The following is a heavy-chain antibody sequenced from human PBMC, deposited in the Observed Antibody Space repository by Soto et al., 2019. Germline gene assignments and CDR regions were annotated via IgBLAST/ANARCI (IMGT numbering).Heavy chain of an antibody. CDR1: GFTFSSYW. CDR2: INSDGSST. V-gene: IGHV3-74*01. CDR3: ARGGSSSYTPPPIYYYYMDV. J-gene: IGHJ6*03. D-gene: IGHD6-13*01. Sequence: GGSLRLSCAASGFTFSSYWMHWVRQAPGKGLVWVSRINSDGSSTSYADSVKGRFTISRDNAKNTLYLQMNSLRAEDTAVYYCARGGSSSYTPPPIYYYYMDVWGKGTTVTVSS.